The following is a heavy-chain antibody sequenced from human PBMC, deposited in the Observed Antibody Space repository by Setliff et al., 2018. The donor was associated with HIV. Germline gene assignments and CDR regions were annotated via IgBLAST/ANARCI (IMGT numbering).Heavy chain of an antibody. D-gene: IGHD6-19*01. CDR1: GYTFTSYG. CDR3: ARDFAVAGHGPFDY. CDR2: ISAYNGNT. Sequence: RASVKVSCKASGYTFTSYGISWVRQAPGQGLEWMGWISAYNGNTNYAQKLQGRVTMTTDTSTSTAYMELRSLRSDDTAVYYCARDFAVAGHGPFDYWGQGTLVTVSS. V-gene: IGHV1-18*01. J-gene: IGHJ4*02.